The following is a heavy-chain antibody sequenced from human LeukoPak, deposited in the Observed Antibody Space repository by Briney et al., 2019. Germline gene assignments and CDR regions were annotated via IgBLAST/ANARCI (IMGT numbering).Heavy chain of an antibody. CDR2: IWYDGSNK. D-gene: IGHD2-2*02. CDR1: GFTFSSYC. Sequence: GGSLRLSCAASGFTFSSYCMHWVRQAPGKGLEWVAVIWYDGSNKYHADSVKGRFTISRDNSKNTLYLQMNSLRAEDTAVYYCAREVCSSTSCYRLGYYYYGMDVWGQGTTVTGSS. J-gene: IGHJ6*02. V-gene: IGHV3-33*01. CDR3: AREVCSSTSCYRLGYYYYGMDV.